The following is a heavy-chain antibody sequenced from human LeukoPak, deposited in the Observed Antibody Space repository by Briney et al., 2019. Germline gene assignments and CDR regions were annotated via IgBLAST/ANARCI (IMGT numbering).Heavy chain of an antibody. V-gene: IGHV4-34*01. D-gene: IGHD1-26*01. CDR2: INHSGST. Sequence: SETLSLTCAVYGGSFSGYYWSWIRQPPGKGLEWIGEINHSGSTNYNPSLKSRVTISVDTSKNQFSLKLSSVTAADTAMYYCARVGSGSWNYYYYGMDVWGQGTTVTVSS. CDR3: ARVGSGSWNYYYYGMDV. CDR1: GGSFSGYY. J-gene: IGHJ6*02.